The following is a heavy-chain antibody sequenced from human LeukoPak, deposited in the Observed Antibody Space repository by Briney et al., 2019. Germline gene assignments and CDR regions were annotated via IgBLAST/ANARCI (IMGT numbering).Heavy chain of an antibody. CDR3: ARVRKYCDIYYYYYYMDV. CDR2: ISAYNGNT. D-gene: IGHD3-9*01. J-gene: IGHJ6*03. V-gene: IGHV1-18*01. Sequence: EASVKVSCKASGYTFTSYGISWVRQAPGQGLEWMGWISAYNGNTHYAQKLQGRVTMTRNTSISTAYMELSSLRSEDTAVYYCARVRKYCDIYYYYYYMDVWGKGTTVTISS. CDR1: GYTFTSYG.